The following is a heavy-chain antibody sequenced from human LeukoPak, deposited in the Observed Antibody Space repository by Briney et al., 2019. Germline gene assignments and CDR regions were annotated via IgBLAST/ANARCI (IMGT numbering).Heavy chain of an antibody. J-gene: IGHJ6*03. CDR1: GFTFSSYA. Sequence: GGSLRLSCAASGFTFSSYAMSWVRQAPGKGLEWVSAISGSGGSTYYADSVKGRFTISRDNSKNTLYLQMNSLRSEDTAVYYCARDREKAYYMDVWGKGTTVTVSS. D-gene: IGHD1-26*01. CDR3: ARDREKAYYMDV. V-gene: IGHV3-23*01. CDR2: ISGSGGST.